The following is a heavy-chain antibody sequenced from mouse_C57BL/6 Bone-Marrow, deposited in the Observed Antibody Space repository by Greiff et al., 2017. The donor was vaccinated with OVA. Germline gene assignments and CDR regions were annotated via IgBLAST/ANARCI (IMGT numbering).Heavy chain of an antibody. CDR3: ARKSTGDAMDY. Sequence: EVKLVESVAELVRPGASVKLSCTASGFNIKNTYMHWVQQRPEQGLEWIGRIDPANGNTKYAPKFQGKATITADTSSNTAYLQLSSLTSEDTAIYYCARKSTGDAMDYWGQGTAVTVAS. J-gene: IGHJ4*01. CDR1: GFNIKNTY. D-gene: IGHD5-1*01. V-gene: IGHV14-3*01. CDR2: IDPANGNT.